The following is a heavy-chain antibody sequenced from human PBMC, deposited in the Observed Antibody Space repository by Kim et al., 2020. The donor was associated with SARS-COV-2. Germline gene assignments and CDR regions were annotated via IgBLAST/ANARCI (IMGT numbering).Heavy chain of an antibody. V-gene: IGHV4-59*13. CDR2: IYYSGST. CDR3: ARKPRGVITYYYYYGMDV. J-gene: IGHJ6*02. CDR1: GGSISSYY. D-gene: IGHD3-10*01. Sequence: SETLSLTCTVSGGSISSYYWSWIRQPPGKGLEWIGYIYYSGSTNYNPSLKSRVTISVDTSKNQFSLKLSSVTAADTAVYYCARKPRGVITYYYYYGMDVWGQGTTVTVSS.